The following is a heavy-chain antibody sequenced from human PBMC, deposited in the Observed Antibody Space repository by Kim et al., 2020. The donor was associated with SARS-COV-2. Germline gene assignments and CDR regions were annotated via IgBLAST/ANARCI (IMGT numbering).Heavy chain of an antibody. D-gene: IGHD7-27*01. CDR2: N. CDR3: ARKAKTGAYDY. V-gene: IGHV6-1*01. Sequence: NDYAVSVKSRITINPDTSKNQFSLQLNSVTPEDTAVYYCARKAKTGAYDYWGQGTLVTVSS. J-gene: IGHJ4*02.